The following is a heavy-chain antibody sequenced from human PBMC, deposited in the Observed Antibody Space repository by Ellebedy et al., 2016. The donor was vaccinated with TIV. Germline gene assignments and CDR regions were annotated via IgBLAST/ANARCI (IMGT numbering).Heavy chain of an antibody. CDR3: ARPLSIAVAGYGY. J-gene: IGHJ4*02. V-gene: IGHV5-51*01. CDR2: IYPGDSDT. CDR1: GYSFTSYW. D-gene: IGHD6-19*01. Sequence: GGSLRLXCKGSGYSFTSYWIGWVRQMPGKGLEWMGIIYPGDSDTRYSPSFQGQVTISADKSISTAYLQWSSLKASDTAMYYCARPLSIAVAGYGYWGQGTLVTVSS.